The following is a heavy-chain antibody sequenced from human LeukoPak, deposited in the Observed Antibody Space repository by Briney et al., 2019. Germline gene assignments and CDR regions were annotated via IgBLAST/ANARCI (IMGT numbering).Heavy chain of an antibody. J-gene: IGHJ4*02. D-gene: IGHD3-22*01. CDR2: IIPIFGTA. CDR3: ARDGGYYDSSGYYQYYFDY. CDR1: GGTFSSYA. Sequence: ASVKVSCKASGGTFSSYAISWVRQAPGQGLEWMGGIIPIFGTANYAQKFQGRVTITTDESTSPAYMELSSLRSEDTAVYYCARDGGYYDSSGYYQYYFDYWGQGTLVTVPS. V-gene: IGHV1-69*05.